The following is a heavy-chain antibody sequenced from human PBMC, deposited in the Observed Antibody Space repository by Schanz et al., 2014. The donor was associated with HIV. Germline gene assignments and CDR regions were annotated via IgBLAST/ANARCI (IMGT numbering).Heavy chain of an antibody. CDR1: GFAFNNYA. J-gene: IGHJ4*02. CDR2: ISERGGRK. CDR3: AKPEYDSRGNSQSHFDY. V-gene: IGHV3-23*01. D-gene: IGHD3-22*01. Sequence: EVQLLESGGGFVQPGGSLRLSCAASGFAFNNYAMTWVRQAPGKGLEWVSSISERGGRKYYADSVNGRFTISRDNSKNTLYLQMTTLRIDDTAVYYCAKPEYDSRGNSQSHFDYWGQGTLVTVSS.